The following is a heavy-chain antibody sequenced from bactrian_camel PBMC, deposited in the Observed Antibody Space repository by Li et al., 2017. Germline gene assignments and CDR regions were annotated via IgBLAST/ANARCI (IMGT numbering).Heavy chain of an antibody. D-gene: IGHD1*01. Sequence: HVQLVESGGGLVQPGGSLRVSCAASGFTFSNFAMTWVRQAPGKGLEWVSTIYIDSSLTWYADSVKGRFTISRDDARNTVHLHMNNLKTEDTALYYCTLFNRGPVLTGQGTQVTVS. CDR1: GFTFSNFA. J-gene: IGHJ4*01. V-gene: IGHV3S7*01. CDR2: IYIDSSLT.